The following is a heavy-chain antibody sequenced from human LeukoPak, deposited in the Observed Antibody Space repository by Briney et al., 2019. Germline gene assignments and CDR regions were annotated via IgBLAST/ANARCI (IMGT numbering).Heavy chain of an antibody. CDR1: GGTFSSYT. CDR2: IIPILSIA. J-gene: IGHJ6*03. CDR3: ARVRFATPYYYMDV. D-gene: IGHD3-3*01. Sequence: SVKVSCKASGGTFSSYTISWVRQAPGQGLEWMGRIIPILSIANYAQKFQGRVTITADKSTSTAYMELSSLRSEDTAVYYCARVRFATPYYYMDVWGKGTTVTVSS. V-gene: IGHV1-69*02.